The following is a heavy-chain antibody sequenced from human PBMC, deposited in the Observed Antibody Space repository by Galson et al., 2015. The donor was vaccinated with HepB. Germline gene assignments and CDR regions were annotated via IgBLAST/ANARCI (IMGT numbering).Heavy chain of an antibody. J-gene: IGHJ4*02. V-gene: IGHV3-64D*06. Sequence: SLRLSCAVSGFSFKSYPMHWVRQAPGKGLEYVSAISRNGDTTYYADSVKGRFIISRDNSKSTLFLQMSSLRTDDTAVYFCVKEVPGDSFFDYWGPGALVAVSS. CDR1: GFSFKSYP. CDR2: ISRNGDTT. CDR3: VKEVPGDSFFDY. D-gene: IGHD1-1*01.